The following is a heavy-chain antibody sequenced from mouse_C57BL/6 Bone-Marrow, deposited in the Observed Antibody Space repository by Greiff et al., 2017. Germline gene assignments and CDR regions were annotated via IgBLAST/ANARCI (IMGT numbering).Heavy chain of an antibody. CDR2: IYPRSGNT. CDR1: GYTFTSYG. Sequence: QVQLQQSGAELARPGASVKLSCKASGYTFTSYGISWVKQRTGQGLEWIGEIYPRSGNTYYNEKFKGKATLTADKSSSTAYMELRSLTSEDSAVXCCARVYYYGSSDYFDYWGQGTTLTVSS. V-gene: IGHV1-81*01. CDR3: ARVYYYGSSDYFDY. D-gene: IGHD1-1*01. J-gene: IGHJ2*01.